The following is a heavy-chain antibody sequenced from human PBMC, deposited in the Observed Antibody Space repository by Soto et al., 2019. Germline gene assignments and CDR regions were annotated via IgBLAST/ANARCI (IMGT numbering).Heavy chain of an antibody. D-gene: IGHD3-22*01. J-gene: IGHJ6*02. CDR2: IYTTGST. V-gene: IGHV4-39*07. CDR3: AREGGYFDSSGSGVYQHHAVDV. CDR1: GGSISSSSYY. Sequence: SETLSLTCTVSGGSISSSSYYWDWIRQPPGKGLEWIGSIYTTGSTNYNPSLKSRVTMSLDTSRNQFSLKLSSVTAADTAVYYCAREGGYFDSSGSGVYQHHAVDVWGQGTTVTVSS.